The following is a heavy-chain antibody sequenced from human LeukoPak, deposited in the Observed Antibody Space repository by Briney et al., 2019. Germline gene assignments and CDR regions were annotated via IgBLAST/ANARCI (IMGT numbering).Heavy chain of an antibody. J-gene: IGHJ5*02. Sequence: SETLSLTCAVYGGSFSGYYWSWIRQPPGKGLEWIGEINHSGSTNYNPSLKSRVTISVDTSKNQFSLKLSSVTAADTAVYYCARHGDAVPDYDFWSGYYSNWFDPWGQGTLVTVSS. D-gene: IGHD3-3*01. CDR1: GGSFSGYY. CDR3: ARHGDAVPDYDFWSGYYSNWFDP. V-gene: IGHV4-34*01. CDR2: INHSGST.